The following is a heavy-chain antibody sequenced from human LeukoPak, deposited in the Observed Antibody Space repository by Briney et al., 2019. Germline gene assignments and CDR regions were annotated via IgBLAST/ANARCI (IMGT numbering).Heavy chain of an antibody. D-gene: IGHD2-2*01. J-gene: IGHJ6*03. Sequence: ASVKVSCKASGGTFSSYAISWVRQAPGQGLEWMGGIIPIFGTANYAQKFQGRVTITTDESTSTAYMELSSLRSEDTAVYYCASGGGYCSSTSCYTDYYYYYYMDVWGKGTTVTVSS. CDR3: ASGGGYCSSTSCYTDYYYYYYMDV. V-gene: IGHV1-69*05. CDR2: IIPIFGTA. CDR1: GGTFSSYA.